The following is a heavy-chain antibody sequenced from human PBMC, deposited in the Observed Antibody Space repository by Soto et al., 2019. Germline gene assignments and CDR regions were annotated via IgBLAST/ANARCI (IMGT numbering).Heavy chain of an antibody. J-gene: IGHJ1*01. D-gene: IGHD1-26*01. CDR2: IKVDGSEK. CDR1: GFTFRDYG. Sequence: EVQLVESGGGLVQPGGSLRFSGAASGFTFRDYGLSWVRQAPGKGLEWVANIKVDGSEKNYVDSVKGRFTISRDNAKNSVYLQMDSLRAEDTAVYYCASATVRGQGTLVTVSS. V-gene: IGHV3-7*05. CDR3: ASATV.